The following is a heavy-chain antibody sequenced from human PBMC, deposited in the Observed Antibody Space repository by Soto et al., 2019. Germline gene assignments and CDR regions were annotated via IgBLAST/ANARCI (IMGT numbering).Heavy chain of an antibody. V-gene: IGHV4-31*03. CDR3: AREPDYGDKGDAFDI. Sequence: QVQLQESGPGLVKPSQTLSLTCTVSGGSISSGGYYWSWIRQHPGKGLEWIGYIYYSGSTYYNPSLKSRVTISVDTSKNQFALKLSSVTAANTAVYYCAREPDYGDKGDAFDIWGQGTMDTVSS. D-gene: IGHD4-17*01. CDR1: GGSISSGGYY. J-gene: IGHJ3*02. CDR2: IYYSGST.